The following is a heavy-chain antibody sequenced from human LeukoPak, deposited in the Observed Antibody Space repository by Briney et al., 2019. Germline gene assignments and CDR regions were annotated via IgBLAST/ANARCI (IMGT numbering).Heavy chain of an antibody. Sequence: GGSVTVSCKASGYTFIDYYIHWVRLAPGQGLEWMGWINANSGATNYAPKFQGSVTMTRDTSTNTAYMELRSLRSDDTALYYCAREQVVAAEYYYYYGMDVWGQGTTVTVSS. V-gene: IGHV1-2*02. CDR1: GYTFIDYY. J-gene: IGHJ6*02. CDR2: INANSGAT. D-gene: IGHD2-2*01. CDR3: AREQVVAAEYYYYYGMDV.